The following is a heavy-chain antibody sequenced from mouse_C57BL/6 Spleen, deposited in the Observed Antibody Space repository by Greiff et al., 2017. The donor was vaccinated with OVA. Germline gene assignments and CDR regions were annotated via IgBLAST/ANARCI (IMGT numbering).Heavy chain of an antibody. D-gene: IGHD2-1*01. CDR3: AKNGNAGEFAY. J-gene: IGHJ3*01. V-gene: IGHV1-64*01. CDR1: GYTFPSYW. Sequence: VQLQQPGAELVKPGASVKLSCKASGYTFPSYWMHWVKQRPGQGLAWIGKIHPNSGSTNYNEKFKSKATLTVDTSSSTAYMQLSSLTSEDSAVYYCAKNGNAGEFAYWGQGTLVTVSA. CDR2: IHPNSGST.